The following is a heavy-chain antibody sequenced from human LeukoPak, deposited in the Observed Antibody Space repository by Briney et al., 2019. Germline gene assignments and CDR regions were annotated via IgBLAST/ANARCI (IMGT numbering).Heavy chain of an antibody. CDR3: ARGRPYGGKGAFDI. CDR1: GFTFSSYW. CDR2: INSDGSST. D-gene: IGHD4-23*01. V-gene: IGHV3-74*01. J-gene: IGHJ3*02. Sequence: GGSLRLSCAASGFTFSSYWMHWVRQAPGKGLVWVSRINSDGSSTSYADSVKGRFTISRDNAKNTLYLQMNSLRAEDTAVYYCARGRPYGGKGAFDIWGQGTMVTVSS.